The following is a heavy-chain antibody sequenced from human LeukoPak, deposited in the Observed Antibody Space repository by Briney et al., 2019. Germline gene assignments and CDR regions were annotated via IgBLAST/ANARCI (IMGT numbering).Heavy chain of an antibody. CDR1: GFTVSSNY. CDR2: ISSSGSTI. CDR3: AELGITMIGGV. Sequence: LGGSLRLSCAASGFTVSSNYMSWVRQAPGKGLEWVSYISSSGSTIYYADSVKGRFTIFRDNAKNSLYLQMNSLRAEDTAVYYCAELGITMIGGVWGKGTTVTISS. D-gene: IGHD3-10*02. J-gene: IGHJ6*04. V-gene: IGHV3-11*04.